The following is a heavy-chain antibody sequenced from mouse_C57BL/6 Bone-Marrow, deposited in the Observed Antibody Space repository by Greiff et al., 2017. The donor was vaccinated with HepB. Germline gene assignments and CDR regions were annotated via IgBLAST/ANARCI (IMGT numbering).Heavy chain of an antibody. CDR1: GFTFSDYG. Sequence: EVKLVESGGGLVKPGGSLKLSCAASGFTFSDYGMHWVRQAPEKGLEWVAYISSGSSTIYYADTVKGRFTISRDNAKNTLFPQMTSLRSEDTAMYYCARDAMDYWGQGTSVTVSS. V-gene: IGHV5-17*01. CDR3: ARDAMDY. CDR2: ISSGSSTI. J-gene: IGHJ4*01.